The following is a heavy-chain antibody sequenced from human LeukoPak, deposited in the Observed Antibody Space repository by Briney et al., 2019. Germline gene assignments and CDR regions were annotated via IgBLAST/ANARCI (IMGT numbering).Heavy chain of an antibody. J-gene: IGHJ4*02. CDR2: ISYSSSTI. D-gene: IGHD3-10*01. CDR1: GFTFSGYS. CDR3: ARVPRLSITMG. V-gene: IGHV3-48*01. Sequence: GGSLRLSCAASGFTFSGYSMNWVRQAPGKGLEWVSYISYSSSTIYYADSVKGRFTISRDNAKNSLFLQMNSLRAEDTAVYYCARVPRLSITMGWGQGTLVTVSS.